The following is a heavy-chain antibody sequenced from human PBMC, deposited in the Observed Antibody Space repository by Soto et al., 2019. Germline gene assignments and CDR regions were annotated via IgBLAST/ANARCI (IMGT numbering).Heavy chain of an antibody. CDR3: ADGGEWSFNFEY. CDR2: ISGSGENT. V-gene: IGHV3-23*01. J-gene: IGHJ4*02. Sequence: EVQLLESGGGLVQPGGSLRPSCAVSGFSFNIYAMSWVRQAPGKGLEWVCAISGSGENTYYADSVKGRFTISRDNSKNTLYLQMNNLRVEDKAVYYCADGGEWSFNFEYWGQGTLVTVFS. CDR1: GFSFNIYA. D-gene: IGHD3-3*01.